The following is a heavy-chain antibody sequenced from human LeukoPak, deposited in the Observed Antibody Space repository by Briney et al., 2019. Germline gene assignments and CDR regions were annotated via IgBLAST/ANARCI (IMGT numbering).Heavy chain of an antibody. J-gene: IGHJ5*02. CDR3: ARADYYDSSGYSPS. CDR1: GGTFSSYA. D-gene: IGHD3-22*01. CDR2: IIPILGIA. V-gene: IGHV1-69*04. Sequence: GASVKVSCKASGGTFSSYAISWVRQAPGQGLEWMGRIIPILGIANYAQKFQGRVTITADKSTSTAYMELMSLRSVDTAVYYCARADYYDSSGYSPSWGQGTLVTVSS.